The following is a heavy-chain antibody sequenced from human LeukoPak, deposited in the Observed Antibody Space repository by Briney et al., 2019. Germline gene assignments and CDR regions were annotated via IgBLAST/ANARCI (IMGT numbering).Heavy chain of an antibody. CDR1: GGSISSYY. CDR3: ARDRGYSYAFGY. CDR2: INYSGST. V-gene: IGHV4-59*12. Sequence: SETLSLTCTVSGGSISSYYWSWIRQPPGKGLEWIGYINYSGSTNYNPSLKSRVTMSVDTSKNQFSLKLSSVTAADTAVYYCARDRGYSYAFGYWGQGTLVTVSS. J-gene: IGHJ4*02. D-gene: IGHD5-18*01.